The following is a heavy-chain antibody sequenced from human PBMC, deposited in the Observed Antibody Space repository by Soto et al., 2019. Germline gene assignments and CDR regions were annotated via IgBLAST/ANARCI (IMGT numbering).Heavy chain of an antibody. V-gene: IGHV3-21*01. CDR1: GFTFSTFA. Sequence: EVQLVESGGGLVEPGGSLRLSCAASGFTFSTFAMNWVRQAPGKGLQWGSSISSGATYRYYADSVKGRFTISRDNTENSLFLQMNRLRVEDTGVYYCATQECTSGKCPFGYWGQGILVTVSS. CDR3: ATQECTSGKCPFGY. D-gene: IGHD2-8*01. CDR2: ISSGATYR. J-gene: IGHJ4*02.